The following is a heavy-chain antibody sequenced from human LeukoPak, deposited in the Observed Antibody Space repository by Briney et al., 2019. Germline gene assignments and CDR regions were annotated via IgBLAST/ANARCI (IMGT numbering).Heavy chain of an antibody. Sequence: SETLSLTCTVSGGSISSYYWSWIRQPPGKGLEWIAYPYYSGNTNYNPSLKSRATISVDTSKNQFSLKLTSVTAADTAVYYCARVYGYNFYYFDYWGQGILVTVSS. J-gene: IGHJ4*02. CDR2: PYYSGNT. CDR3: ARVYGYNFYYFDY. D-gene: IGHD5-24*01. CDR1: GGSISSYY. V-gene: IGHV4-59*01.